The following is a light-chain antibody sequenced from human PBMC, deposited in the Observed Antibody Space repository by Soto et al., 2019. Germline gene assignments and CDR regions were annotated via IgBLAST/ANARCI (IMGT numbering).Light chain of an antibody. CDR2: EVS. CDR1: SSDVGDYDY. V-gene: IGLV2-14*01. J-gene: IGLJ1*01. Sequence: QSVLTQPASVSGSPGQSITISCTGTSSDVGDYDYVSWYQQHPGKAPKLMIYEVSNRPSGVSNRFSGSKSGNTASLTISGLQAEDEGDYYCGSITRSSTAVFGTGTKLTVL. CDR3: GSITRSSTAV.